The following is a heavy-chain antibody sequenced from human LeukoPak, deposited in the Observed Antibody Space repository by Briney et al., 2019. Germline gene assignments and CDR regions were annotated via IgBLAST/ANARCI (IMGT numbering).Heavy chain of an antibody. CDR2: INHSGST. V-gene: IGHV4-34*01. Sequence: SETLSLTCAVYGESFSGYYWSWIRQPPGKGLEWIGEINHSGSTNYNPSLKSRVTISVDTSKNQFSLKLSSVTAADTAVYYCARAAHRYDFWSGYYYFDYWGQGTLVTVSS. CDR3: ARAAHRYDFWSGYYYFDY. J-gene: IGHJ4*02. D-gene: IGHD3-3*01. CDR1: GESFSGYY.